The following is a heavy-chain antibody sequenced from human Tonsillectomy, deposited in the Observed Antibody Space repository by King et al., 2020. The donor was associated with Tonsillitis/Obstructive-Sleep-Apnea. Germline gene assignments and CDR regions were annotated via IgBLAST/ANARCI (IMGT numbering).Heavy chain of an antibody. D-gene: IGHD3-3*01. CDR1: GFTFSNYE. CDR2: INNGGSTI. V-gene: IGHV3-48*03. Sequence: VQLVESGGGLVQPGGSLKLSCAASGFTFSNYEMNWVRQAPGKGLEWVSYINNGGSTIFYADSLKGRFTISRDNAKNSLYLQMSSLRAEDTAVYYCARGYYDFWSSSLGYWGQGTLVTVPS. J-gene: IGHJ4*02. CDR3: ARGYYDFWSSSLGY.